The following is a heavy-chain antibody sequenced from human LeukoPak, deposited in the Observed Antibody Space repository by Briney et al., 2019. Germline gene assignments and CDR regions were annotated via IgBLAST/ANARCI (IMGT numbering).Heavy chain of an antibody. V-gene: IGHV1-69*04. CDR3: ARDLFEGSPAGIAARYLDY. Sequence: SVKVSCKASGYTFTSYAISWVRQAPGQGLEWMGRIIPILGIANYAQKFQGRVTITADKSTSTAYMELSSLRSEDTAVYYCARDLFEGSPAGIAARYLDYWGQGTLVTVSS. CDR2: IIPILGIA. D-gene: IGHD6-6*01. J-gene: IGHJ4*02. CDR1: GYTFTSYA.